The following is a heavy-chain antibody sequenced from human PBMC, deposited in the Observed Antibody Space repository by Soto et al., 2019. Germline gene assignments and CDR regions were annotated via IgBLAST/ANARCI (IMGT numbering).Heavy chain of an antibody. CDR2: ITGNDGGT. CDR1: GFTFAIYA. Sequence: EVQLLESGGGLVLPGGSLRLSCAASGFTFAIYAMSWVREAPGKGLEWVSTITGNDGGTSYADFVRGRFTISRDNSKNTLYLQMLNLRAEDTAIYYCAKDAPGSGWLSDYWGQGTLVTVSS. CDR3: AKDAPGSGWLSDY. J-gene: IGHJ4*02. D-gene: IGHD3-22*01. V-gene: IGHV3-23*01.